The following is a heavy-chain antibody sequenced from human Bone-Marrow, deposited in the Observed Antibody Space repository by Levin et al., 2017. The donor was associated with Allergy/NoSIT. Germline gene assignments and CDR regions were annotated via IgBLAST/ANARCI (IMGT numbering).Heavy chain of an antibody. CDR1: GLNFGNNY. V-gene: IGHV3-7*01. Sequence: GESLKISCAASGLNFGNNYMSWVRQAPGKGPESVASIKYDGSEKHYVDSVKGRFTISRDNAKNSLYLEMNRLRAEDTAVYYCVRVIWFRNDYWGQGTLVTVSS. D-gene: IGHD3-10*01. CDR2: IKYDGSEK. CDR3: VRVIWFRNDY. J-gene: IGHJ4*02.